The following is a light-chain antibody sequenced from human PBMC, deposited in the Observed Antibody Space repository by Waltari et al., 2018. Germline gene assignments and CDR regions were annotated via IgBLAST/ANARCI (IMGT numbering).Light chain of an antibody. CDR2: VNSDGRH. J-gene: IGLJ3*02. Sequence: QLVLTQSPSASASLGASVKLTCTLSSGQSSNVIAWLPQQPEKGPRYLMKVNSDGRHSKGDKIPDRFSGSSSGTEHYLTISSLQSEDEADYYCQTGGHGTWVFGGGTKLTVL. CDR1: SGQSSNV. CDR3: QTGGHGTWV. V-gene: IGLV4-69*01.